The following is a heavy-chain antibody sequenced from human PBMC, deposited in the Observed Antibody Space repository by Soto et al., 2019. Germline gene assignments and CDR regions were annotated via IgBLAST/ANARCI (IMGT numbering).Heavy chain of an antibody. J-gene: IGHJ6*02. V-gene: IGHV1-3*01. CDR3: AIASSSWSLGPGAYFGLDI. Sequence: QVQLVESGAEVKKPGASVKVSCKASGYSFSGYGIHWVRQAPGQRPEWMGWISAGNGITRFSQQFQGRVAIMRDISVSTAYMEMSSLTSGDTAVYYCAIASSSWSLGPGAYFGLDICGQGTTVIVSS. D-gene: IGHD2-2*01. CDR1: GYSFSGYG. CDR2: ISAGNGIT.